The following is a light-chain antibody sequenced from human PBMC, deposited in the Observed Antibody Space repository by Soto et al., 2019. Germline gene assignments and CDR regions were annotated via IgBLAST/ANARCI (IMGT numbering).Light chain of an antibody. CDR3: QQYGSSPLT. Sequence: EIGLTQSPATLSLSPGERATLSCRASQSVSGYLAWYQQKPGQAPRLLIYDASNRATGIPARFSGSGSGTDFTLTISRLEPEDFAVYYCQQYGSSPLTFGGGTKVDIK. J-gene: IGKJ4*01. CDR2: DAS. CDR1: QSVSGY. V-gene: IGKV3-11*01.